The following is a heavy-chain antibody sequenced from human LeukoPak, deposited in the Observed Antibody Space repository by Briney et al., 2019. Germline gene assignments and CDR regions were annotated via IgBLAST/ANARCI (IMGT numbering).Heavy chain of an antibody. CDR2: IIPIFGTA. Sequence: ASVKVSCKASGGTFSSYAISWVRQAPGQGLEWMGGIIPIFGTANYAQKFQGRVTITADESTSTAYMELSSLRSEDTAVYYCARNVGYCSGTSCFPHFDYWGQEPLVTVSS. CDR1: GGTFSSYA. D-gene: IGHD2-2*01. CDR3: ARNVGYCSGTSCFPHFDY. V-gene: IGHV1-69*13. J-gene: IGHJ4*02.